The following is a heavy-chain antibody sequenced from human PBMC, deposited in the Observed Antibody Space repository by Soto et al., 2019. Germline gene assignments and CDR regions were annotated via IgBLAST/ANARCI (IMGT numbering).Heavy chain of an antibody. Sequence: PSYTLSLTCAVSGGSISSSNWWSWVQPPGKGLEWIGEIYHSGSTNYNPSLKSRVTISVDKSKNQFSLKLSSVTAADTAVYYCARAWLRYFDYWGQEKLVTVS. CDR2: IYHSGST. J-gene: IGHJ4*02. V-gene: IGHV4-4*02. D-gene: IGHD5-12*01. CDR1: GGSISSSNW. CDR3: ARAWLRYFDY.